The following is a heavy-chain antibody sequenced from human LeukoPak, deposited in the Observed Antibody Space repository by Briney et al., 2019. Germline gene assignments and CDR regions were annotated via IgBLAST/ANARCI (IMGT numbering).Heavy chain of an antibody. CDR3: AREGHGGAIDY. J-gene: IGHJ4*02. CDR1: GFTFSSSG. D-gene: IGHD1-26*01. CDR2: ISYDGSKK. V-gene: IGHV3-30*19. Sequence: GGSLRLSCAASGFTFSSSGMHWVRQAPGKGLEWVALISYDGSKKSYADSVKGRFTISRDTSKNTLFLQMNSLRTEDTALYYCAREGHGGAIDYWGQGTLVTVSS.